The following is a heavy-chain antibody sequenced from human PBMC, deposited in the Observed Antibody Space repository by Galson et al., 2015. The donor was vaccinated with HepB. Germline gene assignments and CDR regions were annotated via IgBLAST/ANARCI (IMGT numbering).Heavy chain of an antibody. V-gene: IGHV3-15*07. Sequence: SLRLSCAASGFTFSNAWMNWVRQAPGKGLEWVGRIKSKTDGGTTDYAAPVKGRFTISRDDSKNTLYLQMNSLKTEDTAVYYCTTDIPSHYGDYEFWGQGTLVTVSS. CDR2: IKSKTDGGTT. J-gene: IGHJ4*02. CDR3: TTDIPSHYGDYEF. CDR1: GFTFSNAW. D-gene: IGHD4-17*01.